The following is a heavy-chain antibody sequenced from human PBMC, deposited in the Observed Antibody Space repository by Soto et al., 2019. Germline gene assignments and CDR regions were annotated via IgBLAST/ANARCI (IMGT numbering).Heavy chain of an antibody. Sequence: PSETLSLTCTFSCGSIISYYWSWIRQPPGKGLEWIGYIYYSGSTNYNPSLKSRVTISVDTSKNQFSLKLSSVTAADTAVYYCARDYYYYYGMDVWGQGTTVTVSS. CDR1: CGSIISYY. V-gene: IGHV4-59*01. J-gene: IGHJ6*02. CDR3: ARDYYYYYGMDV. CDR2: IYYSGST.